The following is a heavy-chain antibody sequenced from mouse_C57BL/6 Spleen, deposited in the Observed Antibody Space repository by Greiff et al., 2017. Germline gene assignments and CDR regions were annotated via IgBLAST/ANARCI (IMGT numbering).Heavy chain of an antibody. CDR2: ISGGGGNT. CDR3: ARRGITTVALDD. CDR1: GFTFSSYT. V-gene: IGHV5-9*01. J-gene: IGHJ2*01. D-gene: IGHD1-1*01. Sequence: EVQRVESGGGLVKPGASLKLSCAASGFTFSSYTMPWVRQTPEKRLEWVATISGGGGNTYYPDSVKGRVTISRDNAKNTLYLQVSSLRSEDSALYYCARRGITTVALDDWSQGTTLTVSS.